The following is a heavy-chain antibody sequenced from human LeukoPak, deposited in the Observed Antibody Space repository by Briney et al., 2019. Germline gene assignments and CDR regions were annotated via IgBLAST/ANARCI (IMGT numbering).Heavy chain of an antibody. V-gene: IGHV6-1*01. Sequence: SQTLSLTCAISGDGVSSNSAAWNWIRQSPSRGLEWLGRTYYRSKWYNDYAVSVKSRITINPDTSKNQFSLQLSSVTAADTAVYYCARVRFLEWSVFDYWGQGTLVTVSS. D-gene: IGHD3-3*01. J-gene: IGHJ4*02. CDR1: GDGVSSNSAA. CDR2: TYYRSKWYN. CDR3: ARVRFLEWSVFDY.